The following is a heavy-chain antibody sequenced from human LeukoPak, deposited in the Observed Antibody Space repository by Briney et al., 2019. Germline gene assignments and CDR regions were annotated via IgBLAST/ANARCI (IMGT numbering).Heavy chain of an antibody. V-gene: IGHV1-46*01. CDR3: ASDVAREFDH. CDR1: GHIFISYY. Sequence: ASVKVSCKASGHIFISYYIHWVRQAPGQGLEWKGVINPSDGSTNYAQKFQGRVTMTRDTSATTVYLDLSGLTFEDTAVYYCASDVAREFDHWGQGTLVTVSS. CDR2: INPSDGST. D-gene: IGHD5-24*01. J-gene: IGHJ4*02.